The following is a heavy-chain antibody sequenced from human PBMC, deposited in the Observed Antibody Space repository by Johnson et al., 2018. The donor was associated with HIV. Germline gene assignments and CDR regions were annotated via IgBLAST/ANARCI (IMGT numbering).Heavy chain of an antibody. J-gene: IGHJ3*02. D-gene: IGHD3-22*01. V-gene: IGHV3-23*04. Sequence: VHLVESGGGLVQPGGSLRLSCGASAFTFSSNDMKWVRQAPGKGLEWVSPISGSDHSTYYADSVRGRFTISRDNSKNTLFLQMNSLRAEDTAVYYCVRRFYDSSAFDIWGQGTLVTVSS. CDR2: ISGSDHST. CDR3: VRRFYDSSAFDI. CDR1: AFTFSSND.